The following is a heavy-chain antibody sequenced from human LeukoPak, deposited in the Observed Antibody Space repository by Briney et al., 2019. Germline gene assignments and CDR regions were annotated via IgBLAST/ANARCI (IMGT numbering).Heavy chain of an antibody. CDR2: IIPIYGTA. CDR1: GGTFSSYA. CDR3: AREGVDTALYY. J-gene: IGHJ4*02. D-gene: IGHD5-18*01. Sequence: SVKASCKASGGTFSSYAISWVRQAPGQGLEWMGGIIPIYGTANYAQKFQGRVTITTDESTSTAYMELSSLRPEDTAVYYCAREGVDTALYYWGQGTLVTVSS. V-gene: IGHV1-69*05.